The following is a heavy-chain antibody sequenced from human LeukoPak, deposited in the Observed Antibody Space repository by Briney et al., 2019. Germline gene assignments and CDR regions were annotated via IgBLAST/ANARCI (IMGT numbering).Heavy chain of an antibody. CDR2: IYYSGST. Sequence: SETLSLTCTVSGGSISSYYWSWIRQPPGKGLEWIGYIYYSGSTNYNPSLKSRVTISVGTSKNQFSLKLTSVTAADTAVYYCARDKQEHWDYYGMDVWGQGTTVTVSS. CDR3: ARDKQEHWDYYGMDV. D-gene: IGHD7-27*01. J-gene: IGHJ6*02. V-gene: IGHV4-59*12. CDR1: GGSISSYY.